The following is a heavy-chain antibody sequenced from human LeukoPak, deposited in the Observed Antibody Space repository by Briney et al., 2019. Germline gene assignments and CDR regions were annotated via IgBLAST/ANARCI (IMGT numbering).Heavy chain of an antibody. D-gene: IGHD2-15*01. CDR2: INQEESNA. CDR1: GFTFSNYL. V-gene: IGHV3-74*01. J-gene: IGHJ2*01. Sequence: GGSLTLSWPVAGFTFSNYLMHWVRQAPGKGLGWVSRINQEESNAYADSVRGRFTISRHNAKDTLYLHMDSLSPEDTAVYYCPRDASPGYFDLWGRGTLVTVSS. CDR3: PRDASPGYFDL.